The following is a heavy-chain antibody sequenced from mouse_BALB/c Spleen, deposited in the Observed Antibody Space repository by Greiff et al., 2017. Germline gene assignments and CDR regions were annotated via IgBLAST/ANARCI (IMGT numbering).Heavy chain of an antibody. V-gene: IGHV3-2*02. CDR2: ISYSGST. D-gene: IGHD2-10*01. Sequence: EVQLQESGPGLVKPSQSLSLTCTVTGYSITSDYAWNWIRQFPGNTLEWMGYISYSGSTSYNPSLKSRISITRDTSKNQFFLQLNSVTTEDTATYYCARAYYGNYGSMDYWGQGTSVTVSS. CDR3: ARAYYGNYGSMDY. CDR1: GYSITSDYA. J-gene: IGHJ4*01.